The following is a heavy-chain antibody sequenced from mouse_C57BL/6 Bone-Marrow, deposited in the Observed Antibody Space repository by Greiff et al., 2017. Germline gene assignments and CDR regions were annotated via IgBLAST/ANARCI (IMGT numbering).Heavy chain of an antibody. Sequence: QVQLKQPGAELVKPGASVKMSCKASGYTFTSYWITWVKQRPGPGLEWIGDIYPGSGSPNYNEKFKSKATLTVDTSSSTAYMQLSRLTSEDSAVYYCAREGETGTHFDYWGQGTTLTVSS. CDR2: IYPGSGSP. CDR3: AREGETGTHFDY. D-gene: IGHD4-1*01. J-gene: IGHJ2*01. V-gene: IGHV1-55*01. CDR1: GYTFTSYW.